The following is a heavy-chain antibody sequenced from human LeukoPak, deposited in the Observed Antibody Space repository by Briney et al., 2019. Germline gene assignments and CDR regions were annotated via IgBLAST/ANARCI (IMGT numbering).Heavy chain of an antibody. D-gene: IGHD3-22*01. CDR1: GYTFTSYG. CDR2: ISAYNGNT. CDR3: ARDPYYYDSSGYYD. J-gene: IGHJ4*02. Sequence: ASVKVSCKASGYTFTSYGISWVRQAPGQGLEWMGWISAYNGNTNYAQKLQGRVTMTTDTSTSTAYMELRSLRSDDTAVYYCARDPYYYDSSGYYDWRQGTLVTVSS. V-gene: IGHV1-18*01.